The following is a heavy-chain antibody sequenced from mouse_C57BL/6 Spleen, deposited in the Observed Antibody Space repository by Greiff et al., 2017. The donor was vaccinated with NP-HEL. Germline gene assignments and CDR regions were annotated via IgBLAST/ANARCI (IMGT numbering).Heavy chain of an antibody. Sequence: QVQLQQPGAELVRPGSSVKLSCKASGYTFTSYWMEWVKQRPGQGLEWIGNIYPSDSETHYNQKFKDKATLTVDKSSSTAYMQLSSLTSEDSAVYYCARKIYYDYGSLAYWGQGTLVTVSA. J-gene: IGHJ3*01. CDR1: GYTFTSYW. D-gene: IGHD2-4*01. V-gene: IGHV1-61*01. CDR2: IYPSDSET. CDR3: ARKIYYDYGSLAY.